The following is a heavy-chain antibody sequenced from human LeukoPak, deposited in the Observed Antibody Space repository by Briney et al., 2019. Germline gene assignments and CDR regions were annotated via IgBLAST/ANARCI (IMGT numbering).Heavy chain of an antibody. CDR3: TKDSSTSCHD. V-gene: IGHV3-30*02. D-gene: IGHD2-2*01. Sequence: TGGSLRLSCAASGFTFSSCGMNWVRQAPGKGLEWLAFIRYDGSNKYYVDSVKGRFTISRDNSKNTLYLQMSSLRAEDTAVYYCTKDSSTSCHDWGQGTLVTVSS. J-gene: IGHJ4*02. CDR1: GFTFSSCG. CDR2: IRYDGSNK.